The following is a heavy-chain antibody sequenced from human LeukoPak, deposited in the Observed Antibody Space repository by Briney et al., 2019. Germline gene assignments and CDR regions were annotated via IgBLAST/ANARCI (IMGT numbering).Heavy chain of an antibody. J-gene: IGHJ4*02. CDR3: AREGEVAGPY. D-gene: IGHD6-19*01. CDR1: GYSISSGYY. Sequence: PSETLSLTCTVSGYSISSGYYWGWIRQPPGKGLEWIGSIYHSGSTYYNPSLKSRVTISVDTSKNQFSLKLSSVTAADTAVYYCAREGEVAGPYWGQGTLVTVSS. CDR2: IYHSGST. V-gene: IGHV4-38-2*02.